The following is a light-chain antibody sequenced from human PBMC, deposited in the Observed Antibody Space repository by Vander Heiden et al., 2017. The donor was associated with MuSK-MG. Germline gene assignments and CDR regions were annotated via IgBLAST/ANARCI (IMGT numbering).Light chain of an antibody. J-gene: IGLJ2*01. CDR2: DGT. CDR1: SSDIGAYNF. CDR3: NSFTTSHTHV. Sequence: QAALTQPASVSGSPGQSITISCTGTSSDIGAYNFVAWFRPPPGTAHILLFYDGTGRPSGVSTRFSGSKSGNTASLTISGRQAEDEAYYYSNSFTTSHTHVFGGGTRLTVL. V-gene: IGLV2-14*01.